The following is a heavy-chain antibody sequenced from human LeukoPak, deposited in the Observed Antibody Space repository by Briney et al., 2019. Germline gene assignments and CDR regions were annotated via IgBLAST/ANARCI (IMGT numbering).Heavy chain of an antibody. CDR3: ARHLDSSSWYDYYYYYMDV. Sequence: SETLSLTCTVSGGSISSYYWSWIRQPAGKGLEWIGRIYTSGSTNYNPSLKSRVSMSVDTSKNQFSLKLSSVTAADTAVYYCARHLDSSSWYDYYYYYMDVWGKGTTVTISS. V-gene: IGHV4-4*07. CDR1: GGSISSYY. J-gene: IGHJ6*03. CDR2: IYTSGST. D-gene: IGHD6-13*01.